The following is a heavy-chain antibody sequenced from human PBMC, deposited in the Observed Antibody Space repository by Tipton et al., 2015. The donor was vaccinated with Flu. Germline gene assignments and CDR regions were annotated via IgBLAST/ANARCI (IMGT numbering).Heavy chain of an antibody. CDR1: GGSITTTAYF. D-gene: IGHD3-10*01. Sequence: GLVKPSETLSLTCSVSGGSITTTAYFWAWIRQPPGKGLEWIGSIYYSGSTLYSSTLKSRVTISVDTSMNQVSLKLSSVAASDTAVYYCARHRYGSGSFFDPPSWGQGSLVTVSS. CDR2: IYYSGST. CDR3: ARHRYGSGSFFDPPS. J-gene: IGHJ4*02. V-gene: IGHV4-39*01.